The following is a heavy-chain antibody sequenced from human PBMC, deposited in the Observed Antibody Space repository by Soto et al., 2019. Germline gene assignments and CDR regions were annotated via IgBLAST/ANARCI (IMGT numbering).Heavy chain of an antibody. CDR1: GFTFSSYW. J-gene: IGHJ4*02. CDR3: AIDDSSGWTTYFDY. D-gene: IGHD6-19*01. Sequence: GGSLRLSCAASGFTFSSYWMHWVRQAPGKGLVWVSRINSDGSSTSYADSVKGRFTISRDNAKNTLYLQMNSLRAEDTAVYYCAIDDSSGWTTYFDYWGQGILVTVSS. V-gene: IGHV3-74*01. CDR2: INSDGSST.